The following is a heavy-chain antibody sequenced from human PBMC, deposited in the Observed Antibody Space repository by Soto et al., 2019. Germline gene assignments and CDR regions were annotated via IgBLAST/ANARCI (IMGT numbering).Heavy chain of an antibody. D-gene: IGHD3-16*01. J-gene: IGHJ4*02. CDR1: GYTFTGYY. CDR2: MRPNSGGA. CDR3: ARDPHEGVYDY. Sequence: QVQLVQSGAEVKKPGASVKVSCKASGYTFTGYYLHWIRQAPGQGLEWMGWMRPNSGGANYAQKFQGRVSMTRDTSISTFYMELSRLRSDDTAVHYCARDPHEGVYDYWGQGTLVTVSS. V-gene: IGHV1-2*02.